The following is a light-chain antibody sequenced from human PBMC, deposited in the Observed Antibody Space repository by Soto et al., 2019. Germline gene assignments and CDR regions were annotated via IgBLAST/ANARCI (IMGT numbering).Light chain of an antibody. V-gene: IGKV3-11*01. Sequence: EIVLTQSPATLSLSPGERATLSCRASQSVSSYLAWYQQKPGQAPRLLIYDASNRATGIPARFSGSGSGTDFTLTISSLEPEDVATYYCQKYNSARWTFGLGTKVDIK. CDR2: DAS. J-gene: IGKJ1*01. CDR1: QSVSSY. CDR3: QKYNSARWT.